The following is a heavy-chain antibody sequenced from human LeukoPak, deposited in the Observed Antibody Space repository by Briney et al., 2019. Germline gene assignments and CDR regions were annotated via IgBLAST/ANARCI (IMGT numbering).Heavy chain of an antibody. V-gene: IGHV3-11*05. CDR2: ISSSSSYT. CDR1: GFTFSDYY. J-gene: IGHJ4*02. Sequence: GGSLRLSCAASGFTFSDYYMSWIRQAPGKGLEWVSYISSSSSYTNYADSVKGRSTISRDNAKNSLYLQMNSLRAEDTAVYYCAREVFSNSSSWYPAGDFDYWGQGTLVTVSS. CDR3: AREVFSNSSSWYPAGDFDY. D-gene: IGHD6-13*01.